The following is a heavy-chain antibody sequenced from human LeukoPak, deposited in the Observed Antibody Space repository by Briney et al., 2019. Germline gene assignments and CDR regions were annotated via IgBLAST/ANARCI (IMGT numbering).Heavy chain of an antibody. CDR1: GFAFSSYW. V-gene: IGHV3-7*03. D-gene: IGHD2-21*02. J-gene: IGHJ4*02. CDR2: IKEDESDE. Sequence: GGSLRLSCEASGFAFSSYWMSWVRQAPGKGLEWVAHIKEDESDEYYVDSVRGRFTASRDNARNSVNLQMNSLRAEDTAVYYCASSLAYCGGDCGDYWGQGTLVTVSS. CDR3: ASSLAYCGGDCGDY.